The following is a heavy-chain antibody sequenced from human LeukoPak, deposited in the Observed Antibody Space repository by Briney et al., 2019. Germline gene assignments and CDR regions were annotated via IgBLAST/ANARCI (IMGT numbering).Heavy chain of an antibody. Sequence: GGSLRLSCAASGFTFSXYGMHWVRQAPGKXXXXXXXXXYDGXXKYXXXXXXXXXXXXXXXSKNTXDLXMNSLRAEDTAVYYWAKXRRQSIAAAPFDYWGQGTLVTVSS. CDR3: AKXRRQSIAAAPFDY. CDR1: GFTFSXYG. CDR2: XXYDGXXK. V-gene: IGHV3-30*02. J-gene: IGHJ4*02. D-gene: IGHD6-25*01.